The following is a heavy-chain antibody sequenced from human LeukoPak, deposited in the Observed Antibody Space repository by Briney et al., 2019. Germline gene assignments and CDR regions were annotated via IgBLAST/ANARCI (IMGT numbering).Heavy chain of an antibody. CDR1: GGTFSSYA. V-gene: IGHV1-69*05. Sequence: GSSVKVSCKASGGTFSSYAISWVRQAPGQGLEWMGRIIPIFGTASYAQKFQGRVTITTDESTSTAYMELSSLRSEDTAVYYCAQYYYDSSGYYSGHDYWGQGTLVTVSS. CDR2: IIPIFGTA. CDR3: AQYYYDSSGYYSGHDY. J-gene: IGHJ4*02. D-gene: IGHD3-22*01.